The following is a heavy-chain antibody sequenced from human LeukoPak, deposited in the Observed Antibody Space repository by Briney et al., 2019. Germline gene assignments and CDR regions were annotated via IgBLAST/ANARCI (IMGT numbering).Heavy chain of an antibody. J-gene: IGHJ4*02. V-gene: IGHV3-21*04. D-gene: IGHD3-10*01. Sequence: GGSLRLSCAASGFTFSSYSMNWVRQAPGKGLEWVSSISSSSSYIYYADSVKGRFTISRDNAKNSLYLQMNSLRAEDTAVYYCARDVDYYGSGSYYNSNFDYWGQGTLVTVSS. CDR2: ISSSSSYI. CDR3: ARDVDYYGSGSYYNSNFDY. CDR1: GFTFSSYS.